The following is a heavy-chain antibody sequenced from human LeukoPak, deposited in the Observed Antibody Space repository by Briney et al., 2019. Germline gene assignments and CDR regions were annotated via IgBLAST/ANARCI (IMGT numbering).Heavy chain of an antibody. CDR1: GFTFSSYS. CDR2: ISSSDSTI. V-gene: IGHV3-48*01. CDR3: AREGDGIFGVVTHYYMDV. J-gene: IGHJ6*03. D-gene: IGHD3-3*01. Sequence: GGSLRLSCAASGFTFSSYSMNWLRQAPGKGLEWVSYISSSDSTIYYADSVKGRFTISRDGAKNSLYLQMNSLRAEDTAVYYCAREGDGIFGVVTHYYMDVWGKGTTVTVSS.